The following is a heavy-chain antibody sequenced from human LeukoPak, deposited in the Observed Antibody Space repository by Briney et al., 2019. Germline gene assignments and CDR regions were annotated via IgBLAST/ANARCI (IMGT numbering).Heavy chain of an antibody. CDR2: MYYTGST. CDR1: GGSISSYY. J-gene: IGHJ4*02. D-gene: IGHD4-23*01. Sequence: SETLSLTCTASGGSISSYYWSWIRQPPGKRLEWIGYMYYTGSTSYNPSLKSRVTISVDTSKNQLSLKLTSGTAADTAVYYCAREVWDYGGSKGLFDYWGQGTLVTVSS. CDR3: AREVWDYGGSKGLFDY. V-gene: IGHV4-59*01.